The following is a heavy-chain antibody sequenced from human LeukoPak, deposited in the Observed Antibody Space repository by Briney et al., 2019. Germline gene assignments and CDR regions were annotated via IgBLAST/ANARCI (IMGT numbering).Heavy chain of an antibody. D-gene: IGHD2-15*01. Sequence: PSETLSLTCTVSGGSISSYYWSWIRQPAGKGLELIGRIYTSGSTNYNPSLKSRVTMSVDTSKNQFSLKLSSVTAADTAVYYCARGVVVAVEIGNWFDPWGQGTLVTVSS. CDR3: ARGVVVAVEIGNWFDP. CDR1: GGSISSYY. CDR2: IYTSGST. V-gene: IGHV4-4*07. J-gene: IGHJ5*02.